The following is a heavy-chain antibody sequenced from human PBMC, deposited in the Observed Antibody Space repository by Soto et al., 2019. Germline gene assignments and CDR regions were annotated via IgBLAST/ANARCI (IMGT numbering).Heavy chain of an antibody. CDR3: AKVRGYYGSGGKLFDP. CDR1: GFTFSSYA. D-gene: IGHD3-10*01. CDR2: ISGSGGST. V-gene: IGHV3-23*01. J-gene: IGHJ5*02. Sequence: EVQLLESGGGLVQPGGSLRLSCAASGFTFSSYAMSWVRQAPGKGLEWVSAISGSGGSTYYADSVKGRFTISRDNSQNTLYLPMNSLRAEDTAVYYCAKVRGYYGSGGKLFDPWGQGTLVTVSS.